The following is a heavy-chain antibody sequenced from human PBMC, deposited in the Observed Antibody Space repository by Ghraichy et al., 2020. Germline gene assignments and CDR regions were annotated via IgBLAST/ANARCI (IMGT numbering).Heavy chain of an antibody. V-gene: IGHV4-61*01. J-gene: IGHJ6*02. CDR3: ARTNPGLTTSLAYYYGMYM. Sequence: SETLSLTCTVSGGSVTTGTYYWSWIRQPPGKGLEWIGYIYHSGTTNYNSSLTSRVTISIDTSKNQFSLRLTSVTAADTAVYYCARTNPGLTTSLAYYYGMYMWRQRTTVTLS. D-gene: IGHD4-11*01. CDR2: IYHSGTT. CDR1: GGSVTTGTYY.